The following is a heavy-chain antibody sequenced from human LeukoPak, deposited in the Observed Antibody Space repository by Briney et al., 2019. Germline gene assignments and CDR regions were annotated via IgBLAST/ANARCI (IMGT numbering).Heavy chain of an antibody. CDR3: ARGVNTYLWFGGDYMDV. J-gene: IGHJ6*03. CDR2: ISPNSGGT. Sequence: ASVKVSCKASGYTFTGYYMHWVRQAPRQGLEWMGWISPNSGGTNYAQKFQGRVTMTRDTSISTAYMELSRLRSDDTAVYYCARGVNTYLWFGGDYMDVWGKGSTVTVSS. V-gene: IGHV1-2*02. D-gene: IGHD3-16*01. CDR1: GYTFTGYY.